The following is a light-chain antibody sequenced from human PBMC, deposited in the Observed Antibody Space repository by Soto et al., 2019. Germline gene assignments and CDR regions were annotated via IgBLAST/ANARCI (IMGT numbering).Light chain of an antibody. J-gene: IGKJ5*01. Sequence: AIQLTQSPSSLSAFVGDRVTITCRASRDIGSALAWYQQTPGEAPKLLIYDASSLQSGVPPRFSGSGSGTDFTLAISSLQPEEFATYYCQQFHSYPVTFGQGTRLEI. V-gene: IGKV1-13*02. CDR2: DAS. CDR1: RDIGSA. CDR3: QQFHSYPVT.